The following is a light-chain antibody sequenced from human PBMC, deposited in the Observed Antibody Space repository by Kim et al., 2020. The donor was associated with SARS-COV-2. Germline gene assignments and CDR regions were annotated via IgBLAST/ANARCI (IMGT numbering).Light chain of an antibody. CDR2: KAS. J-gene: IGKJ4*01. Sequence: DIQMTQSPSTLSASVGDRVTITCRASQSISSWLAWYLQKPGKAPKVLIYKASSLESGVPSRFSGSGSGTEFTLTISNLQPDDFATYYCQQYNSYPLTFGEGTKVDIK. CDR1: QSISSW. V-gene: IGKV1-5*03. CDR3: QQYNSYPLT.